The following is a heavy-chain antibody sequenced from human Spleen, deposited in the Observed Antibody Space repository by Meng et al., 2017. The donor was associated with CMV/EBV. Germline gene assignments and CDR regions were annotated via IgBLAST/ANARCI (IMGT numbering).Heavy chain of an antibody. V-gene: IGHV5-51*01. J-gene: IGHJ4*02. CDR3: ARSGVPATPGGVDY. CDR1: GYSFISYW. D-gene: IGHD2-2*01. CDR2: INPGDSET. Sequence: GESLKISCKASGYSFISYWIGWVRQMPGKGLEWMGIINPGDSETRYSPSFQGQVTISADKSIRTAYLQWGSLEASDTAMYYCARSGVPATPGGVDYWGQGTLVTVSS.